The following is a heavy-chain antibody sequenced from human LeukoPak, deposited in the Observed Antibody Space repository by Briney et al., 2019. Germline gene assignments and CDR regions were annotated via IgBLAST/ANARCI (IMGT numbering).Heavy chain of an antibody. CDR2: IGNDGGQQ. Sequence: PGTPLRLSCVASGFTFSTHGMHWVRRAPVKGLEWVASIGNDGGQQYNGDSVKGRFTISRDNSMSTLYLQINSLRTEDTAVYYCTRVFWDRNFKYFDYWGQGTLVTVSS. CDR3: TRVFWDRNFKYFDY. V-gene: IGHV3-33*01. CDR1: GFTFSTHG. J-gene: IGHJ4*02. D-gene: IGHD3-3*01.